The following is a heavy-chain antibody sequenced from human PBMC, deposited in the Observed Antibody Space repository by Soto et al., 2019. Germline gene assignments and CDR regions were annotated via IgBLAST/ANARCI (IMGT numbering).Heavy chain of an antibody. J-gene: IGHJ6*02. CDR3: ARVRVRGVTPYYYYYGMDV. V-gene: IGHV4-34*01. CDR1: GGSFIGYC. D-gene: IGHD3-10*01. Sequence: LVLLSLTCAVYGGSFIGYCWRWIRQPPGKGLEWIGEINHSGSTNYNPSLKSRVTISVDTSKNQFSLKLSSVTAADTAVYYCARVRVRGVTPYYYYYGMDVWGQGTTVTVSS. CDR2: INHSGST.